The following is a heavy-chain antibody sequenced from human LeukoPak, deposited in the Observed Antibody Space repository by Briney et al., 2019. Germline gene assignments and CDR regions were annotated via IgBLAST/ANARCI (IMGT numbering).Heavy chain of an antibody. CDR1: GFTFSSYG. J-gene: IGHJ4*02. CDR2: IWYDGGNQ. Sequence: PGGSLRLSCAASGFTFSSYGMHWVRQTPGKGLECVAFIWYDGGNQYYTDSVKGRFTISRDNSKNTIYLQMNSLRAEDTAVYYCAKDLRSRIAAAGAPDYWGQGTLVTVSS. CDR3: AKDLRSRIAAAGAPDY. V-gene: IGHV3-30*02. D-gene: IGHD6-13*01.